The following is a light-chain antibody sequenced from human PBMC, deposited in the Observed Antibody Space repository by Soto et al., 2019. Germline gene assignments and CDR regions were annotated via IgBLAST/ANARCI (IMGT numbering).Light chain of an antibody. J-gene: IGKJ5*01. Sequence: DIQMTQSPSSLSASVGDRVTLTCRASQGISNYLAWYHQKPGKDPKLLIYAASTLQSGVPSRFSGSGSGTDFTLTISSLQPEDVAIYYCQDYSNAPITFGQGTQLEIK. CDR1: QGISNY. V-gene: IGKV1-27*01. CDR2: AAS. CDR3: QDYSNAPIT.